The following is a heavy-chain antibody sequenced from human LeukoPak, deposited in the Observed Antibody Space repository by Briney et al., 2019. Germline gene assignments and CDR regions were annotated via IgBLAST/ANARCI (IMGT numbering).Heavy chain of an antibody. CDR2: IIPIFGTT. Sequence: GASVKVSCKASGGTFSSCAISWVRQAPGQGLEWMGGIIPIFGTTNYAQKFQDRVTITADKSTSTAYMELSSLRSEDTAVYYCARVVGLTGYSSSWYSGYYYYMDVWGKGTTVTVSS. D-gene: IGHD6-13*01. CDR1: GGTFSSCA. J-gene: IGHJ6*03. CDR3: ARVVGLTGYSSSWYSGYYYYMDV. V-gene: IGHV1-69*06.